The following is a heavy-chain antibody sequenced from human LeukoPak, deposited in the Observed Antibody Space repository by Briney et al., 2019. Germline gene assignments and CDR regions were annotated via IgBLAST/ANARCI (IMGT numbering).Heavy chain of an antibody. CDR2: IWYDGSNK. Sequence: GSLRLSCAASGFTFSSYGMHWVRQAPGKGLEWVVVIWYDGSNKYYADSVKGRFTISRDNSKNTLYLQMNSLRAEDTAVYYCARFTVVTLPLDYWGQGTLVTVSS. CDR1: GFTFSSYG. CDR3: ARFTVVTLPLDY. V-gene: IGHV3-33*01. J-gene: IGHJ4*02. D-gene: IGHD4-23*01.